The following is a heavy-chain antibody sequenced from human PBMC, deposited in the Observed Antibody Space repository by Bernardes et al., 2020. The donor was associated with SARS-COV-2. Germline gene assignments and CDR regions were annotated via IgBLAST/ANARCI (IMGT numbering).Heavy chain of an antibody. J-gene: IGHJ5*02. D-gene: IGHD2-21*01. Sequence: GSLRLSCAASGFTFTSYWMHWVRQAPGKGLVWVSHVSYDGSSANYADSVRGRFTISRDNAKNTLYLQMNSLRAEDTAVYYCANGLASWGQGTLVTVSS. CDR2: VSYDGSSA. CDR1: GFTFTSYW. V-gene: IGHV3-74*01. CDR3: ANGLAS.